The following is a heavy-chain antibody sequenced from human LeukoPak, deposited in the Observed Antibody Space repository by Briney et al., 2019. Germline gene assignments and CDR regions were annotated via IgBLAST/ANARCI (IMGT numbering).Heavy chain of an antibody. CDR1: GGSFSGYY. D-gene: IGHD6-19*01. V-gene: IGHV4-34*01. J-gene: IGHJ4*02. CDR2: IKHSGST. CDR3: ARSSGFNVY. Sequence: SETLSLTCAVYGGSFSGYYWSWIRQPPGKGLEWIGEIKHSGSTNYNPSLQSRVTISGDTSKNQFSLKLSSVTAADTAVYYCARSSGFNVYWGQGTLVTVSS.